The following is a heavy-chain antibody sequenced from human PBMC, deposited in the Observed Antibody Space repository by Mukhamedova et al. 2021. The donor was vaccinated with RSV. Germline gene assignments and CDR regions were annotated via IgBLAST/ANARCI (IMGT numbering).Heavy chain of an antibody. Sequence: GLEWMGVINPRGDSTSYGQKFQGRVNMTRDTSTSTVYMELSSLRSEDTAVHYCARGLSSGLLDYWGQGTLVTVS. V-gene: IGHV1-46*01. D-gene: IGHD6-19*01. CDR3: ARGLSSGLLDY. CDR2: INPRGDST. J-gene: IGHJ4*02.